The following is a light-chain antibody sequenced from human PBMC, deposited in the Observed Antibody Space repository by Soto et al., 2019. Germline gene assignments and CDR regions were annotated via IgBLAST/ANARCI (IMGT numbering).Light chain of an antibody. V-gene: IGLV2-8*01. Sequence: QSVLTQPPSASGSRGQSVTISCTGTSNDVGGFKYVSWYQQHPGKAPKLIIYEVSKRPSGVPDRFSGSKSGNTASLTVSGLQAEDEVDYSCTSYAGSNTLVFGGGTQLTVL. J-gene: IGLJ3*02. CDR3: TSYAGSNTLV. CDR2: EVS. CDR1: SNDVGGFKY.